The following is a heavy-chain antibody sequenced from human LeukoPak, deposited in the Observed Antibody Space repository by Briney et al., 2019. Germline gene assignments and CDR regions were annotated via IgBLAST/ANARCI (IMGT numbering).Heavy chain of an antibody. Sequence: SETLSLTCTVSGGSISSGGYYWSWIRQHPGKGLEWIGYIYYSGSTYYNPSLKSRVTISVDTSKNQFSLKLSSVTAADTAVYYCARERGRGSGSYPDYWGQGTLVTVSS. CDR2: IYYSGST. CDR3: ARERGRGSGSYPDY. J-gene: IGHJ4*02. V-gene: IGHV4-31*03. D-gene: IGHD3-10*01. CDR1: GGSISSGGYY.